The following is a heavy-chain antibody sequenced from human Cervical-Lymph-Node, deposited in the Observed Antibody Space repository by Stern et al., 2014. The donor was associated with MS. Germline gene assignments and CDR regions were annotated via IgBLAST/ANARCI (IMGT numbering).Heavy chain of an antibody. CDR3: AKVYGSGPFDY. D-gene: IGHD6-19*01. J-gene: IGHJ4*02. CDR1: GSTFSSYA. CDR2: ISGRDGIT. Sequence: VQLVQSGGTLVQPGGSLSLSCAASGSTFSSYAMSWVRQAPGKGLEWVLVISGRDGITFCACSVKGRFTSSRDNSKNTLFLQMNSLRAEDTAVYYCAKVYGSGPFDYWGQGTLVTVSS. V-gene: IGHV3-23*04.